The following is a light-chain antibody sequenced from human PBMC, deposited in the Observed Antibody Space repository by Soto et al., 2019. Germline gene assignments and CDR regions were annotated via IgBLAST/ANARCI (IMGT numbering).Light chain of an antibody. CDR3: QQFYGTPYT. CDR1: QSVFYSSNNKNS. J-gene: IGKJ2*01. Sequence: DIVMTQSPDSLAVSLGERATINCKSSQSVFYSSNNKNSLAWYQQKPGQPPKLLIYWASTRGSGVPDRFSGSGSGTDFTLTISNLQAEDVAVCYCQQFYGTPYTFGQGTKLEIK. V-gene: IGKV4-1*01. CDR2: WAS.